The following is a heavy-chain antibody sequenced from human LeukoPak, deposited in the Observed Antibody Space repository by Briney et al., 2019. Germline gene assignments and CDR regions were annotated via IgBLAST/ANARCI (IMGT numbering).Heavy chain of an antibody. J-gene: IGHJ4*02. D-gene: IGHD3-22*01. CDR1: GGSISSYY. V-gene: IGHV4-59*12. CDR3: ASMCYYDSSGYYFFDY. CDR2: IYYSGST. Sequence: PSETLSLTCTVSGGSISSYYWSWIRQPPGKGLEWIGYIYYSGSTNYNPSLKSRVTMSVDTSKNQFSLKLSSVTAADTAVYYCASMCYYDSSGYYFFDYWGQGTLVTVSS.